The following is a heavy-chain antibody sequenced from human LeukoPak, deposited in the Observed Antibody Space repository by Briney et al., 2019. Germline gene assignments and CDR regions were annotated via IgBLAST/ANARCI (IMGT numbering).Heavy chain of an antibody. Sequence: PGGSLRLSCGGSGFTFSSYWMHWVRQAPGKGLVWVSRINSEGSSRSYADSVKGRFTISRDNAKNTLYLQMNSLRAADTAVYYCARFDFWSGYDYWGQGTLVTVSS. CDR2: INSEGSSR. CDR1: GFTFSSYW. D-gene: IGHD3-3*01. J-gene: IGHJ4*02. CDR3: ARFDFWSGYDY. V-gene: IGHV3-74*01.